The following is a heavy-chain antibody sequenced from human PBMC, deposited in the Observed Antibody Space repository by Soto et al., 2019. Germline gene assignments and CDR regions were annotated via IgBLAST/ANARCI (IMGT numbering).Heavy chain of an antibody. CDR3: AIGTAAGISVDY. CDR1: SGSISSYY. D-gene: IGHD6-13*01. V-gene: IGHV4-59*08. CDR2: IYYSGST. Sequence: PSETLTLNSTTSSGSISSYYWSWIRQPPGKGLEWIGYIYYSGSTNYNPSLKSRVTISVDTSKNQFSLKLSSVTAADTAVYYCAIGTAAGISVDYWGQGTLVTVS. J-gene: IGHJ4*02.